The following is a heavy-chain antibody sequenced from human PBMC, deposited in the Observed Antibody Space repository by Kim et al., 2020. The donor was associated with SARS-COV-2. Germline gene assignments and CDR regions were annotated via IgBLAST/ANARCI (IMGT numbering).Heavy chain of an antibody. V-gene: IGHV1-69*13. Sequence: SVKVSCKASGGTFSSYAISWVRQAPGQGLEWMGGIIPIFGTANYAQKFQGRVTITADESTSTAYMELSSLRSEDTAVYYCARVDYYGSGRTGAFDIWGQGTMVTVSS. CDR3: ARVDYYGSGRTGAFDI. CDR2: IIPIFGTA. D-gene: IGHD3-10*01. CDR1: GGTFSSYA. J-gene: IGHJ3*02.